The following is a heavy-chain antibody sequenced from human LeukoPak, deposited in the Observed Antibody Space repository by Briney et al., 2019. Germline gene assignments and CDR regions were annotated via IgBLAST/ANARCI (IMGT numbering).Heavy chain of an antibody. Sequence: SETLSLTCTVSGGSISSHYWSWIRQPPGKGLEWIGYIYYSGSTNYNPSLKSRVTISVDTSKNQFSLKLSSVTAADTAVYYCAGAGYSSYYYYYMDVWGKGTTVTVSS. CDR2: IYYSGST. V-gene: IGHV4-59*11. CDR3: AGAGYSSYYYYYMDV. CDR1: GGSISSHY. D-gene: IGHD5-18*01. J-gene: IGHJ6*03.